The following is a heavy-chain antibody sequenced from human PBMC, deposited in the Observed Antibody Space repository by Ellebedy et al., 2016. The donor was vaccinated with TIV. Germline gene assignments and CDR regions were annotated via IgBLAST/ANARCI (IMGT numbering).Heavy chain of an antibody. CDR1: GFTFGDYA. V-gene: IGHV3-49*03. CDR2: IRSKGYGGTT. D-gene: IGHD3-22*01. Sequence: GESLKISXAVSGFTFGDYAMTWFRQAPGKGLEWVTFIRSKGYGGTTEYAASVRGRFTISRDDSRNIAYLQMNSLKTEDTGVYYCARGEVVPDFWGQGTLVTVSS. J-gene: IGHJ4*02. CDR3: ARGEVVPDF.